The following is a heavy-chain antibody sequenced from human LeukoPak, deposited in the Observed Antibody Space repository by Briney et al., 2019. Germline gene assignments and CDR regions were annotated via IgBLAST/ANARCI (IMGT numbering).Heavy chain of an antibody. CDR2: IRYDGSEK. J-gene: IGHJ4*02. D-gene: IGHD2-2*02. V-gene: IGHV3-30*02. CDR1: GFTFSRHG. Sequence: GGSLRLSCAASGFTFSRHGMHWVRQAPGKGLEWVAFIRYDGSEKYYADSVKGRFTISRDNSENTLYLQMNSLRAEDTATYYCVKDKDIVVVPSAIDFWGQGTLVTVSS. CDR3: VKDKDIVVVPSAIDF.